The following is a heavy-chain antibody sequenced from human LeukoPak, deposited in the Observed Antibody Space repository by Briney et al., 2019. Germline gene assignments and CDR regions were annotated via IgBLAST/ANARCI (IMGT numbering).Heavy chain of an antibody. Sequence: SVKVSCKASGGIFSSYTISWVRQAPGQGLEWMGRIIPILGIANYAQNVQGRVTITADKSTSTAYMELSSLRSEDTAVYYCARAPTGDPLLDYWGQGTLVTVSS. J-gene: IGHJ4*02. CDR2: IIPILGIA. CDR3: ARAPTGDPLLDY. CDR1: GGIFSSYT. V-gene: IGHV1-69*02.